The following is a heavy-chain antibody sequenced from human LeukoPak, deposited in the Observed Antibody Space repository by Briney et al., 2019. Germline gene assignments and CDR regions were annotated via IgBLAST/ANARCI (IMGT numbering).Heavy chain of an antibody. J-gene: IGHJ6*04. V-gene: IGHV4-34*01. CDR3: ARGPPDQRGTGYYYGMDV. Sequence: SETLSLTCAGYGGSFSGYYWSWIRQPPGRGRDGMGEINQSGSTNYNPSRKSRVTIPVEMSKHQLSLKLSSVTAADKAVYYCARGPPDQRGTGYYYGMDVWGKGTTVSVSS. CDR2: INQSGST. CDR1: GGSFSGYY.